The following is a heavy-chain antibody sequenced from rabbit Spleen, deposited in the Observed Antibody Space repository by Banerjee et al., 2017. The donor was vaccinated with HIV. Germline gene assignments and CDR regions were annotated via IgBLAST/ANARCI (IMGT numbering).Heavy chain of an antibody. CDR1: GFSFSSGYD. Sequence: QSLEESGGGLVKPGASLTLTCKASGFSFSSGYDMCWVRQAPGKGLEWIACIYAGSSGSTYSAIWAIGRFTISKTSSTTVTLQMTSLTAADTATYFCARDTGSSFSTYGMDLWGQGTLVTVS. V-gene: IGHV1S40*01. J-gene: IGHJ3*01. D-gene: IGHD8-1*01. CDR3: ARDTGSSFSTYGMDL. CDR2: IYAGSSGST.